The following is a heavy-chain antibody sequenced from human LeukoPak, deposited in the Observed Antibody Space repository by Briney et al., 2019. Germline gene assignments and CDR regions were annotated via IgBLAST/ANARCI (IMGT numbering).Heavy chain of an antibody. J-gene: IGHJ4*02. CDR2: ISDSGGST. Sequence: GGSLRLSCAASGVTFSSYAMSWVRQAPWRGLEWDSVISDSGGSTYYADSVKGRFTISRDNSKNTLYLQMNSLRAEDTAVYYCAKQEGGDYDFWSGYYPNHFDYWGQGTLVTVSS. CDR1: GVTFSSYA. CDR3: AKQEGGDYDFWSGYYPNHFDY. V-gene: IGHV3-23*01. D-gene: IGHD3-3*01.